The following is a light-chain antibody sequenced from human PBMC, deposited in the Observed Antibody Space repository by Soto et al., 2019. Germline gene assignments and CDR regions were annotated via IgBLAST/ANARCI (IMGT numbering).Light chain of an antibody. CDR1: SSEVGANNY. Sequence: QSVLNQPASVSGSPGQSITISCTGTSSEVGANNYVSWYQQYPGKAPRLMIYDVSNRPSGVSNRFSGSKSGNTASLTISWLQAEDEADYYCSSYTSSRTVVFGGGTKVTVL. J-gene: IGLJ3*02. CDR3: SSYTSSRTVV. V-gene: IGLV2-14*01. CDR2: DVS.